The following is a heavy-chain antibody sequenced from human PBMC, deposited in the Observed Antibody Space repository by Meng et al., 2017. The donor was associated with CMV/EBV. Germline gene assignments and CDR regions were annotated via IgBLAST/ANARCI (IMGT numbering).Heavy chain of an antibody. CDR3: ARDSAPYDSSGYYDAFDI. V-gene: IGHV3-13*03. CDR2: IGTAGDT. CDR1: GFTFSSYD. Sequence: GESLKISCAACGFTFSSYDMHWVRQATGKGLEWVSAIGTAGDTYYPGSVKGQFTISRENAKNSLYLQMNSLRAEDTAVYYCARDSAPYDSSGYYDAFDIWGQGTMVTVSS. D-gene: IGHD3-22*01. J-gene: IGHJ3*02.